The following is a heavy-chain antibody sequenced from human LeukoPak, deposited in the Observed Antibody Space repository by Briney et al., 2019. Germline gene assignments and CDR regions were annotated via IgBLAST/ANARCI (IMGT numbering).Heavy chain of an antibody. D-gene: IGHD3-3*01. V-gene: IGHV1-18*01. CDR2: ISAYNGNT. CDR3: ARDSASVLRFLEWLSYYYYGMDV. J-gene: IGHJ6*02. Sequence: ASVKVSCKASGYTFTSYGISWVRQAPGQGLEWMGWISAYNGNTNYAQKLQGRVTMTTDTSTSTAYMELRSLRSDDTAVYYCARDSASVLRFLEWLSYYYYGMDVWGQGTTVTASS. CDR1: GYTFTSYG.